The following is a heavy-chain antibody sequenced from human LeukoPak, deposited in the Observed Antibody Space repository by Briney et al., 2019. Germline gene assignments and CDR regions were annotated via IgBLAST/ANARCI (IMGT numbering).Heavy chain of an antibody. Sequence: SETLSLTCTVSVRSISSYYWSWIRHPPGKGLEWIGYIYYSGSTNYNPSLKSRVTMSVDTSKNQFSLKLSSVTAADTAVYYCARHSDPYYDILTGYYSGLSVGDWGQGTLVTVSS. CDR1: VRSISSYY. CDR2: IYYSGST. D-gene: IGHD3-9*01. V-gene: IGHV4-59*08. J-gene: IGHJ4*02. CDR3: ARHSDPYYDILTGYYSGLSVGD.